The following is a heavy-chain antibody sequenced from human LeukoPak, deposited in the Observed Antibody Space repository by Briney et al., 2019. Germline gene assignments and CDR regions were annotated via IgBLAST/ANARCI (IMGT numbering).Heavy chain of an antibody. Sequence: GGSLRLSCAASGFTASSNSMSWVRQAPGKGLEWVSVIYSGGSTNYANPVKGRFTISRDNSKNTLYLQMNSLRAEDTAVYYCARDSGTIEAFDIWGQGTMVTVSS. J-gene: IGHJ3*02. CDR3: ARDSGTIEAFDI. V-gene: IGHV3-53*01. CDR1: GFTASSNS. CDR2: IYSGGST. D-gene: IGHD1-7*01.